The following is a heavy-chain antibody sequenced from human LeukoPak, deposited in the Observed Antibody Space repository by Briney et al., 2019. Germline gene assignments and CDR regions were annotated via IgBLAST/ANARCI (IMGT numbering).Heavy chain of an antibody. CDR3: VGATWGSGYFDY. V-gene: IGHV4-4*07. CDR1: GASISNYY. Sequence: SETLSLTCTVSGASISNYYRSWIRQSAGKGLEWIGRLYTSGSININPYLKSRITMSVDTSKDQFSLRLSSVTAADTAVYYCVGATWGSGYFDYWGHGTLVTVSS. J-gene: IGHJ4*01. CDR2: LYTSGSI. D-gene: IGHD7-27*01.